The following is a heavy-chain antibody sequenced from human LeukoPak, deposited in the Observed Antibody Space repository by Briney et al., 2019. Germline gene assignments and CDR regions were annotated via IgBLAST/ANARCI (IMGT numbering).Heavy chain of an antibody. J-gene: IGHJ6*02. D-gene: IGHD3-3*01. CDR3: VRGGRVVKSLFGMDV. V-gene: IGHV4-59*01. Sequence: SETLSLTCTVSGGSISTYYWCCIRQSPGKGLEWIGYISYSGSTNYNPSLKSRVTISVDRPKNQFSLKLSSVTAADTAVYYCVRGGRVVKSLFGMDVWGQGTTVTVSS. CDR2: ISYSGST. CDR1: GGSISTYY.